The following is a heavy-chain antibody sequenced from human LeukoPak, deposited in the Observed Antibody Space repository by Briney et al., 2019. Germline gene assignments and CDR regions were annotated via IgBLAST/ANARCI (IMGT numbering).Heavy chain of an antibody. J-gene: IGHJ4*02. D-gene: IGHD3-10*01. CDR2: IYYSGST. V-gene: IGHV4-61*08. CDR1: GGSISSGDYY. CDR3: ARGAFIGVYYGSGSFGY. Sequence: PSETLSLTCTVSGGSISSGDYYWSWIRQPPGKGLEWIGYIYYSGSTNYNPSLKSRVTISVDTSKNQFSLKLSSVTAADTAVYYCARGAFIGVYYGSGSFGYWGQGTLVTVSS.